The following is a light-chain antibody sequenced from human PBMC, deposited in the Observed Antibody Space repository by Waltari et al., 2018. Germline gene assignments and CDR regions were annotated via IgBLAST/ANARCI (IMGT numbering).Light chain of an antibody. Sequence: DVKLIQSPSTLSASVGNSVTLTCRASKGISTWLAWYQKKPGTPPRLLIYKASSLESGVPSRFSGSGARTEFTLTISSLQPDDSATYYCQQYNTYYLSFGGGTKVEI. CDR2: KAS. CDR3: QQYNTYYLS. V-gene: IGKV1-5*03. J-gene: IGKJ4*01. CDR1: KGISTW.